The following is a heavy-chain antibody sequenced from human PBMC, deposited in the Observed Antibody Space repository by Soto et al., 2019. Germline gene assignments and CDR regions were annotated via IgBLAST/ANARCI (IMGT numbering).Heavy chain of an antibody. CDR1: RFTVSSNY. Sequence: LXXSCAASRFTVSSNYMSWVRQAPGKGLEWVSVIYSGGSTYYADSVKGRFTISRDNSKNTLYLQMNSLRAEDTAVYYCARTLTYYYDSSGFDYWGQGTLVTVYS. D-gene: IGHD3-22*01. CDR3: ARTLTYYYDSSGFDY. V-gene: IGHV3-53*01. J-gene: IGHJ4*02. CDR2: IYSGGST.